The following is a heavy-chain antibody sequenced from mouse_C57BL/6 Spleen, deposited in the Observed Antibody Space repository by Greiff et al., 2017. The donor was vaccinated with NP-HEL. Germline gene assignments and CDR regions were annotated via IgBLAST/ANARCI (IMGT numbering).Heavy chain of an antibody. CDR3: TTLYGSSPDWFAY. CDR1: GFNIKDDY. Sequence: EVKVVESGAELVRPGASVKLSCTASGFNIKDDYMHWVKQRPEQGLEWIGWIDPENGDTEYASKFQGKATITADTSSNTAYLQLSSLTSEDTAVYYCTTLYGSSPDWFAYWGQGTLVTVSA. CDR2: IDPENGDT. V-gene: IGHV14-4*01. J-gene: IGHJ3*01. D-gene: IGHD1-1*01.